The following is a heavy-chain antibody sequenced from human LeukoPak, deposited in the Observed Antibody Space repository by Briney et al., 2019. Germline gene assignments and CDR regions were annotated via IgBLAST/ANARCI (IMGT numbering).Heavy chain of an antibody. Sequence: PGGSLRLSCAASGFTFSSYAMSWVRQAPGKGLEWVSAISGSGGSTYYADSVKGRFTISRDNAKNSLYLQMNSLRAEDTALYYCARGLHYHTPAWGYWGQGTLVTVSS. CDR2: ISGSGGST. J-gene: IGHJ4*02. CDR1: GFTFSSYA. D-gene: IGHD1-14*01. V-gene: IGHV3-23*01. CDR3: ARGLHYHTPAWGY.